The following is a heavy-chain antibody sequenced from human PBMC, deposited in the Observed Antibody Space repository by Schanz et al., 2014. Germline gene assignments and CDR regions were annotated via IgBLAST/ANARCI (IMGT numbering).Heavy chain of an antibody. V-gene: IGHV3-30*03. D-gene: IGHD2-15*01. CDR2: ISYDEATK. Sequence: QVQLVESGGGVVQPGRSLRLSCAASGFTFSSYGMHWVRQAPGKGLEWVAVISYDEATKHYADSVKGRFTISRDNSKNTLYLRMISLRAEDTAMFYCAREIPAGGHFDYWGQGTLVSVSS. J-gene: IGHJ4*02. CDR3: AREIPAGGHFDY. CDR1: GFTFSSYG.